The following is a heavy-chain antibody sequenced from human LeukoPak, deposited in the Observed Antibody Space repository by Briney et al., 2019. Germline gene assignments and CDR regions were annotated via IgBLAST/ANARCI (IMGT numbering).Heavy chain of an antibody. V-gene: IGHV3-23*01. CDR2: ISGSGGST. CDR1: GFTFSSYA. J-gene: IGHJ5*02. Sequence: GGSLRLSCAASGFTFSSYAMSWVRQAPGKGLEWVSAISGSGGSTYYADSVKGRFTISRDNSKNTLYLQMNSLRAEDTAVYYCAKDPYYYDSSGLNGFDPWGQGTLVTVSS. CDR3: AKDPYYYDSSGLNGFDP. D-gene: IGHD3-22*01.